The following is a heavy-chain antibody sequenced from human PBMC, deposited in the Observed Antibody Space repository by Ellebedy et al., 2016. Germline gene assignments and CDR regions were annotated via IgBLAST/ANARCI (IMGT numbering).Heavy chain of an antibody. J-gene: IGHJ4*02. V-gene: IGHV3-23*01. CDR3: AKQGMVRSEFDY. Sequence: GESLKISCAASGFTFSSYAMSWVRQAPGKGLEWVSAISGSGGSTYYADSVKGRFTISRDNSKNTLYLQMNSLRAEDTAVYYCAKQGMVRSEFDYWGQGTLVTVSS. D-gene: IGHD3-10*01. CDR2: ISGSGGST. CDR1: GFTFSSYA.